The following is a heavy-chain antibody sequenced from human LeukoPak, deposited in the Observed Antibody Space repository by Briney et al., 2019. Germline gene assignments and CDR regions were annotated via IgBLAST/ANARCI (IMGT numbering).Heavy chain of an antibody. CDR2: IYYSGST. CDR3: ARWGPGTTWYDY. J-gene: IGHJ4*02. V-gene: IGHV4-59*11. Sequence: SETLSLTCTVSGGSISSHYWNGIRQPPGKGLEWIGYIYYSGSTNYNPSLKSRVTMSVDTSKNQFSLNLSSVTAADTAVYYCARWGPGTTWYDYWGQGTLVTVSS. CDR1: GGSISSHY. D-gene: IGHD2-15*01.